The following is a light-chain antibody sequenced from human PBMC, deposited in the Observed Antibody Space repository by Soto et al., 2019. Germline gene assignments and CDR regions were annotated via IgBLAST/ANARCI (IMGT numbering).Light chain of an antibody. CDR1: QSVSRW. J-gene: IGKJ5*01. Sequence: DIQMTQSPSTLSASVGDRVTITCRASQSVSRWLAWYKQKPGKAPKLLIYAASNLQNGVPSRFSGSGSGTDFTLTIRSLQPEDFATYYCKQANSFPITFGQGTRLEIK. CDR3: KQANSFPIT. CDR2: AAS. V-gene: IGKV1-12*01.